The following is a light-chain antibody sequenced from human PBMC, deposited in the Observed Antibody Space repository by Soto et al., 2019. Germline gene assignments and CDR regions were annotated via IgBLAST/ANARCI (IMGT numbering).Light chain of an antibody. CDR1: QSVTNTY. CDR3: QQHGSSRT. J-gene: IGKJ1*01. V-gene: IGKV3-20*01. CDR2: GAS. Sequence: EIVLTQSPGTLSLSPGDRATLSCRASQSVTNTYLAWYQQKRGQAPRLLIYGASTRATGIPDRFSGSGSGTYFTLTISRLEPEDFAVYYCQQHGSSRTFGQGTKVEIK.